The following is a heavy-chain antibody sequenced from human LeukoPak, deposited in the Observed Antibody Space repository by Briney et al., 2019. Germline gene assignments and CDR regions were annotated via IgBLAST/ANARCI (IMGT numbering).Heavy chain of an antibody. CDR1: GGSIRSSISY. CDR3: ARRSGHTYGYFDY. V-gene: IGHV4-39*07. Sequence: PSETLSLTCTVSGGSIRSSISYWGWIRQPPGKGLEWIGSIDSTGSTYYNPSLKTRVTISVDTSKNQFSLIVSSVTAADTAIYYCARRSGHTYGYFDYWGQGTLVTVSS. D-gene: IGHD5-18*01. J-gene: IGHJ4*02. CDR2: IDSTGST.